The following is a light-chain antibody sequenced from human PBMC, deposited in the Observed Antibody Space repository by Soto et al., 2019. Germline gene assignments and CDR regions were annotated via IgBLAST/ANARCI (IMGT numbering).Light chain of an antibody. CDR2: GAD. V-gene: IGKV3-20*01. CDR3: QQYGSTRWT. CDR1: QRVGSHY. J-gene: IGKJ1*01. Sequence: IVLTQTPGTLSLSPGDRPTLSCRASQRVGSHYLAWYQQNPGQPPRLLIHGADSSATGLPDRFSGSGSGTDCTLTISRLEPEDFAVYYCQQYGSTRWTFGQGTKLDIK.